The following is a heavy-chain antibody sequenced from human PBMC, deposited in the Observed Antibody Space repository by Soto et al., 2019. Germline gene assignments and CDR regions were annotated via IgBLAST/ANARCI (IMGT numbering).Heavy chain of an antibody. CDR1: GYTFSSHA. CDR3: ARDENLIAAFDI. D-gene: IGHD3-16*02. V-gene: IGHV1-3*01. Sequence: ASVKVSCKASGYTFSSHAMHWVRQAPGQRLEWMGWINAGNGNTKYSQNFQGRVAITRDTSASTAYMELRSLRSDDTAVYYCARDENLIAAFDIWGQGTMVTVS. J-gene: IGHJ3*02. CDR2: INAGNGNT.